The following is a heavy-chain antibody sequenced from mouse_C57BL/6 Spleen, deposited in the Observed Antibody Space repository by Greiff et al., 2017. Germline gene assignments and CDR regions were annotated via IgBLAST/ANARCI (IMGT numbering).Heavy chain of an antibody. D-gene: IGHD2-4*01. Sequence: VQLQQSGTVLARPGASVKMSCKTSGYTFTSYWMHWVKQRPGQGLEWIGAIYPGNSDTSYNQKFKGKAKLTAVTSASTAYMELSSLTNEDSAVYYCTREGDTLYYDYGPYYMDYWGQGTSVTVSS. CDR1: GYTFTSYW. V-gene: IGHV1-5*01. CDR2: IYPGNSDT. J-gene: IGHJ4*01. CDR3: TREGDTLYYDYGPYYMDY.